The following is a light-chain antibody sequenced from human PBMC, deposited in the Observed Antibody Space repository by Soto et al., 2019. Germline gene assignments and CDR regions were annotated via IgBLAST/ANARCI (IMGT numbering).Light chain of an antibody. CDR3: SSYTSSSTLVV. V-gene: IGLV2-14*01. J-gene: IGLJ2*01. CDR2: DVS. Sequence: QSALTQPASVSGSPGQSITISCTGTSSDVGGYNYVSWYQQHPGKAPKLMIYDVSNRPSGVSNRFSGSKSGNTASLTISGLQAEDEADYYCSSYTSSSTLVVFGGETKLTLL. CDR1: SSDVGGYNY.